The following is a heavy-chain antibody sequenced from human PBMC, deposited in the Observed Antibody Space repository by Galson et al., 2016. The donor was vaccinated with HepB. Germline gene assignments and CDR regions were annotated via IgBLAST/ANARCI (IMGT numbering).Heavy chain of an antibody. D-gene: IGHD4-23*01. CDR3: ARSYGGMIPRFLGDY. CDR2: IYHSGTT. V-gene: IGHV4-39*01. J-gene: IGHJ4*02. CDR1: GGSVSSSTYY. Sequence: ETLSLTCSVSGGSVSSSTYYWGWIRQPPGKGLEWIGSIYHSGTTYYNPSLKSRVALSMDTSKNQFSLSLSSVAATDTAVYYCARSYGGMIPRFLGDYWGQGILVTVSS.